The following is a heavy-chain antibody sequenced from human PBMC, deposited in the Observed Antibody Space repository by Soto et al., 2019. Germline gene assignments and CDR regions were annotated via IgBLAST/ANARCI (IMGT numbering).Heavy chain of an antibody. Sequence: SETLSLSCAVYGGSFSGYYGTWIRQPPGKGLEWIGEIHHSGSTNYNPSLKSRVSISVDMSNNQFSLRLSSVTAADTAVYYCATPRKNFYYYGMDVWGQGTTVTVSS. CDR1: GGSFSGYY. V-gene: IGHV4-34*01. J-gene: IGHJ6*02. CDR3: ATPRKNFYYYGMDV. CDR2: IHHSGST.